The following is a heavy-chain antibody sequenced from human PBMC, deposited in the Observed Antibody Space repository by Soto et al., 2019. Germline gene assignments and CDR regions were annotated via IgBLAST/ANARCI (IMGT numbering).Heavy chain of an antibody. CDR2: INAGNGNT. Sequence: GASVKVSCKASGYTFTSYAMHWVRQAPGQRLEWMGWINAGNGNTKYSQKFQGRVTITRDTSASTAYMGLSSLRSEDTAVYYCARVGVVVAATVLGAFDIWGQGTMVTVSS. CDR1: GYTFTSYA. J-gene: IGHJ3*02. V-gene: IGHV1-3*01. D-gene: IGHD2-15*01. CDR3: ARVGVVVAATVLGAFDI.